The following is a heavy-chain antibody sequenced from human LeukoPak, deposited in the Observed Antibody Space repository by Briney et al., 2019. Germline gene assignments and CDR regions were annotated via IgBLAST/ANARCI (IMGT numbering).Heavy chain of an antibody. CDR1: GYTFTGYY. J-gene: IGHJ4*02. V-gene: IGHV1-46*01. CDR2: INPSGGST. Sequence: ASVKVSCKASGYTFTGYYMHWVRQAPGQGLEWMGIINPSGGSTSYAQKFQGRVTMTRDTSTSTVYMELSSLRSEDTAVYYCARQAGGDSSALTRGYFDYWGQGTLVTVSS. CDR3: ARQAGGDSSALTRGYFDY. D-gene: IGHD3-22*01.